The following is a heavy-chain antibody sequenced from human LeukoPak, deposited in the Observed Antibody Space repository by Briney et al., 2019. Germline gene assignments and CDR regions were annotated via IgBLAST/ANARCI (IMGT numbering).Heavy chain of an antibody. Sequence: SETLSLTCTVSGGSIDSDYWSWIRQPPGKGLEWIGYIYYSGPTNYNSSLKSRVTISVDTSKSQFSLRLSSVTAADTAMYYSALGPLTDYYYFDSWGQGTLVTVSS. CDR3: ALGPLTDYYYFDS. CDR2: IYYSGPT. J-gene: IGHJ4*02. V-gene: IGHV4-59*01. CDR1: GGSIDSDY. D-gene: IGHD3-9*01.